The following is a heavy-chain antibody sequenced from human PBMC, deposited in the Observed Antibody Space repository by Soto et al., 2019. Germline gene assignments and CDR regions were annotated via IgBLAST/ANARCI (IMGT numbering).Heavy chain of an antibody. J-gene: IGHJ6*01. CDR2: IYYSGST. CDR1: CGSLRIYY. CDR3: ARGGLRYTYGMDV. D-gene: IGHD3-9*01. Sequence: LSVTSTVSCGSLRIYYWSLIRQPPGKGLEWIGYIYYSGSTNYNPSLKSRVTISVDTSKNQFSLKLSSVTAADTAVYYCARGGLRYTYGMDVWGQGTTVTVSS. V-gene: IGHV4-59*01.